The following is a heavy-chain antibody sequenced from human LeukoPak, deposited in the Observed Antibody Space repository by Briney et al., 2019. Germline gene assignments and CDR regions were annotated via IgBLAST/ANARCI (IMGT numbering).Heavy chain of an antibody. D-gene: IGHD5-18*01. Sequence: QPGGSLRLSCAASGFTFSSYAMSWVRQAPGKGLEWVSAISGSGGSTYYADSVKGRFTISRDNSKNTLYLQMNSLRAEDTAVYYCAIDSSGYSYGYGLDYWGQGTLVTVSS. J-gene: IGHJ4*02. CDR1: GFTFSSYA. V-gene: IGHV3-23*01. CDR3: AIDSSGYSYGYGLDY. CDR2: ISGSGGST.